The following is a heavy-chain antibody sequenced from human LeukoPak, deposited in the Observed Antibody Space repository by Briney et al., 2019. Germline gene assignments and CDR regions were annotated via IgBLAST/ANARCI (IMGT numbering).Heavy chain of an antibody. Sequence: GGSLRLSCAASGFTFSSYVMYWVRQAPGKGLEWVAVISYDGSNQYYADSVKGRFTISRDNAKNSLYLQMNSLRAEDTAVYYCARARGYSGYDYGYWGQGTLVTVSS. CDR3: ARARGYSGYDYGY. CDR1: GFTFSSYV. D-gene: IGHD5-12*01. CDR2: ISYDGSNQ. J-gene: IGHJ4*02. V-gene: IGHV3-30*04.